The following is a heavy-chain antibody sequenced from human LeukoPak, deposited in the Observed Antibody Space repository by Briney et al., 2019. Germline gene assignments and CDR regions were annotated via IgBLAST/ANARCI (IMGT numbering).Heavy chain of an antibody. CDR1: GYTFTSYD. Sequence: ASVKVSCKASGYTFTSYDINWVRQATGQGLEWMGWINPNSGNTGYAQKFQGRVTMTRNTSISTAYMELSSLRSEDTAVYYCARGPNTGYCSSTSCYAFDIWGQGTMVTVSS. CDR2: INPNSGNT. D-gene: IGHD2-2*01. J-gene: IGHJ3*02. V-gene: IGHV1-8*01. CDR3: ARGPNTGYCSSTSCYAFDI.